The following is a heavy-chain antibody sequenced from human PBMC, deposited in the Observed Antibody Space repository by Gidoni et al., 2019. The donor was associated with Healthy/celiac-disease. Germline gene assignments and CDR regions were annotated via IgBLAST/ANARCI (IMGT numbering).Heavy chain of an antibody. CDR1: GYTFTSYY. CDR2: INPSGGST. J-gene: IGHJ6*02. V-gene: IGHV1-46*01. CDR3: ASPIDYGDYAVSYGMDV. D-gene: IGHD4-17*01. Sequence: QVQLVQSGAEVKKPGASVKVSCKASGYTFTSYYMHWVRQAPGQGLEWMGIINPSGGSTSYAQKFQGRVTMTRDTSTSTVYMELSSLRSEDTAVYYCASPIDYGDYAVSYGMDVWGQGTTVTVSS.